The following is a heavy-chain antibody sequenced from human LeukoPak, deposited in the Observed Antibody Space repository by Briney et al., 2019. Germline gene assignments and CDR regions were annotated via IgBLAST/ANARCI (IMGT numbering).Heavy chain of an antibody. CDR2: IYYRGTT. CDR3: ARHAYNYDSAFDI. Sequence: SETLSLTCAVSGGSVSSGTYYWSWIRQPPGKGLEWIGYIYYRGTTYYNPSLESRVTISVDTSKNQFSLKLSSVTAADTAVYYCARHAYNYDSAFDIWGQGTMVTVSS. D-gene: IGHD5-18*01. CDR1: GGSVSSGTYY. J-gene: IGHJ3*02. V-gene: IGHV4-61*01.